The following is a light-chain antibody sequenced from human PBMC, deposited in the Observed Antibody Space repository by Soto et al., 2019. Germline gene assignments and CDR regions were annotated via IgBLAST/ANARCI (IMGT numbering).Light chain of an antibody. Sequence: EIVLTQSPATLSLSPGERATLSCRASQSVNIYLAWYQQKPGQAPRLLIYDASIRATGIPARFSGSGSGRYYTLTMTCLETKDIEFEYDEHHCYGRFTFGVATKVVIK. V-gene: IGKV3-11*02. CDR3: EHHCYGRFT. CDR1: QSVNIY. J-gene: IGKJ4*01. CDR2: DAS.